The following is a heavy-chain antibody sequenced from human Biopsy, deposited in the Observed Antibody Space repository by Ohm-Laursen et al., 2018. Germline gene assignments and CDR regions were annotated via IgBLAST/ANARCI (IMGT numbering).Heavy chain of an antibody. CDR1: GFTINSNY. Sequence: SLRLSCAASGFTINSNYMNWARQAPGKGLEWVSVIYTGDITYYADSVKGRFSISRDNSENTLYLHMNSLRAEDTAVYFCAKFEGDPTPSYYFDYWGQGTLVTVSS. CDR2: IYTGDIT. D-gene: IGHD3-10*01. J-gene: IGHJ4*02. V-gene: IGHV3-53*01. CDR3: AKFEGDPTPSYYFDY.